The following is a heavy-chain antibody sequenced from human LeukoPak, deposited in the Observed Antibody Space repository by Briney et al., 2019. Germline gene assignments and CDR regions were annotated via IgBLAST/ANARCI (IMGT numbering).Heavy chain of an antibody. Sequence: KPSETLSLTCTVSGGSISSSTYYWGWIRQPPGKGLEWIGSIYYSGSTYYNPSLKSRVTISIDTSKNQFSLKLSSVTAADTAVYYCARETGDEDPAAIPEAGWWFDPWGQGTLVTVSS. CDR1: GGSISSSTYY. CDR3: ARETGDEDPAAIPEAGWWFDP. CDR2: IYYSGST. D-gene: IGHD2-2*02. V-gene: IGHV4-39*07. J-gene: IGHJ5*02.